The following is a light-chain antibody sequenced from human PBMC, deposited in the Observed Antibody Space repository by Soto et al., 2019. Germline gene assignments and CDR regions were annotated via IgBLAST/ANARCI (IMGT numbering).Light chain of an antibody. J-gene: IGLJ1*01. CDR3: SSYTGTSSTLYV. V-gene: IGLV2-14*01. CDR2: EVS. Sequence: QSALTQPASMSGSPGQSFTISCTGSSSDVGRYNYVSWYQQHPGKAPKLVISEVSNRPSGVSDRFSGSKSGNTASLTISGLQSEDEADYYCSSYTGTSSTLYVFGTGTKVTVL. CDR1: SSDVGRYNY.